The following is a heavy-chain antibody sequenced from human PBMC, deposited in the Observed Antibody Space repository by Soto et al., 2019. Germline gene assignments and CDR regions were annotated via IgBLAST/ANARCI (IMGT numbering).Heavy chain of an antibody. CDR1: GFSLTSTAVG. Sequence: QITLKESGPTLVKPTQTLTLTCTFSGFSLTSTAVGVNWIRQPPGKALEWLALIYWDDNNQYNPSLKSRLTVTKDTSKNQVVLTMTNMDPVDTATYYCAHGSGWLSDYWCQGTLVTVSS. V-gene: IGHV2-5*02. J-gene: IGHJ4*02. CDR2: IYWDDNN. CDR3: AHGSGWLSDY. D-gene: IGHD6-19*01.